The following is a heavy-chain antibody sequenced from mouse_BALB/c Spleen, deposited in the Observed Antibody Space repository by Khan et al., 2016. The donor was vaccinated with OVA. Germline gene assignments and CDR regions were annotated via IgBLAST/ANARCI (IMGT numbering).Heavy chain of an antibody. V-gene: IGHV1S41*01. Sequence: DLVEPGASVKLSCKASGYTFTSYWINWIKERPGQGLEWIGQIGPGSGSAYYNELFKGKATLTVDTSSSTAYIQLRSLSSEDSAVYFCARSNYYGRGLYAMDYWGQGTSVTVSS. J-gene: IGHJ4*01. CDR3: ARSNYYGRGLYAMDY. CDR2: IGPGSGSA. D-gene: IGHD1-1*01. CDR1: GYTFTSYW.